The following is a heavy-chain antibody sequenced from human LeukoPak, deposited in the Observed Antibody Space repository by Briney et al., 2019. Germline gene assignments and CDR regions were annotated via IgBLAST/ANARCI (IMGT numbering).Heavy chain of an antibody. Sequence: GGSLRFSCAASGFTVSSNYRSWVRQAPGKGLEWVSVIYSGGSTYYADSVKGRFTISRDNSKNTLYLQMNSLRAEDTAVYYCARHPVGIQLWFDYWGQGTLVTVSS. CDR1: GFTVSSNY. CDR3: ARHPVGIQLWFDY. J-gene: IGHJ4*02. CDR2: IYSGGST. D-gene: IGHD5-18*01. V-gene: IGHV3-66*04.